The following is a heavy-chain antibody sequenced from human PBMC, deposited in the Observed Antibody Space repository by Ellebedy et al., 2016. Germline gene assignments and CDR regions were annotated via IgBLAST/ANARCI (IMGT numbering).Heavy chain of an antibody. J-gene: IGHJ1*01. CDR3: ARLRGGFGEIYFQH. CDR2: IYYSGST. V-gene: IGHV4-59*12. CDR1: GGSISSYY. Sequence: GSLRLXCTVSGGSISSYYWSWIRQPPGKGLEWIGYIYYSGSTNYNPSLKSRVTISVDTSKNQFSLKLSSVTAADTAVYYCARLRGGFGEIYFQHWGQGTLVTVSS. D-gene: IGHD3-10*01.